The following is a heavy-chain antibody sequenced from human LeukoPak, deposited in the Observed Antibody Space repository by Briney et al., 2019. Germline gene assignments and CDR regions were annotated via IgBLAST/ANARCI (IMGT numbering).Heavy chain of an antibody. CDR3: ARDLARMGSGWYYYYYGMDV. V-gene: IGHV1-2*02. J-gene: IGHJ6*02. CDR1: GYTFTDYY. CDR2: INPNSGGT. D-gene: IGHD6-19*01. Sequence: ASVKVSCKASGYTFTDYYMHWVRQAPGQGLEWMGWINPNSGGTNYAQKFQGRVTMTRDTSISTAYMELSRLRSDGTAVYYCARDLARMGSGWYYYYYGMDVWGQGTTVTVSS.